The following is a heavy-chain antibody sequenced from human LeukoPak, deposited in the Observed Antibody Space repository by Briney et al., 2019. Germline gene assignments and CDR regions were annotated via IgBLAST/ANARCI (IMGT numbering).Heavy chain of an antibody. CDR2: ISGTGGST. V-gene: IGHV3-23*01. Sequence: GGSLRLSCAASGFTFSSYAMSWVRQAPGKGLEGVSGISGTGGSTHHADSVKGRFTISRDNSKNTLYLQMNSLRAEDTAVFYCAKDLFFISRSYFDSWGQGTLVTVSS. CDR1: GFTFSSYA. D-gene: IGHD2/OR15-2a*01. CDR3: AKDLFFISRSYFDS. J-gene: IGHJ4*02.